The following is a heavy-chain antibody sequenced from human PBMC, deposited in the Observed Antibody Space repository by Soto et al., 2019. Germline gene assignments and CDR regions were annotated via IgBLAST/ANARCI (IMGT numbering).Heavy chain of an antibody. V-gene: IGHV1-46*01. D-gene: IGHD3-3*01. CDR3: ARGNYYDFWSGYYPNYYYYYGMDV. CDR1: GYTFPSYY. Sequence: GPPVKVSCKASGYTFPSYYIHWVRQAPGQRLELMGIIHPSGGSTSYAQKFQGRVTMTRDTSTSTVYMELSSLRSEDTAVYYCARGNYYDFWSGYYPNYYYYYGMDVWGQGTTVTVAS. CDR2: IHPSGGST. J-gene: IGHJ6*02.